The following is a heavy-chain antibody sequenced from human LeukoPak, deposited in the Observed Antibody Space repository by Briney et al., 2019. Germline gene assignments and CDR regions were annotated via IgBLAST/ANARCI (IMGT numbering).Heavy chain of an antibody. V-gene: IGHV4-39*01. J-gene: IGHJ4*02. CDR1: GDSISSSSYY. D-gene: IGHD3-10*02. CDR2: IYYTGST. Sequence: SETLSLTCSVSGDSISSSSYYWGWIRQPPGKGLEWIGSIYYTGSTYYNPSLKSRVTISVDTSNNQFSLKLSSVTAADTAVYYCARRLRAYAYVFGYWGQGTLVTVSS. CDR3: ARRLRAYAYVFGY.